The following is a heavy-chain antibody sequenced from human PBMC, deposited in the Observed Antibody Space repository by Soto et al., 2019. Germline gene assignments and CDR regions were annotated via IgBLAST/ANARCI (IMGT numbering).Heavy chain of an antibody. CDR3: ARGLGYDCSSTSCYTNPQLGWFDP. D-gene: IGHD2-2*02. V-gene: IGHV1-69*01. CDR1: GGTNSSYP. CDR2: IIPIFGTA. Sequence: SMNRSCKASGGTNSSYPISWVRQAPGQGLEWMGGIIPIFGTANYAQKFQGRVTITADESTSTAYMELSSLRSEDTAVYYCARGLGYDCSSTSCYTNPQLGWFDPCGQGTLVTVSS. J-gene: IGHJ5*02.